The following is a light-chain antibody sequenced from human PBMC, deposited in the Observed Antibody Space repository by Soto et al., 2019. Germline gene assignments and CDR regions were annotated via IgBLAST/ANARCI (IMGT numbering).Light chain of an antibody. CDR2: DVS. CDR1: SSDVGGYNY. Sequence: QSALTQPASVSGSPGQSITISCTGTSSDVGGYNYVSWYQQHPGKAPKLMIYDVSNRPSGVSNRFSVSKSGNTASLTISGLQAEDAADYYCSSYTSSSVLFGGGTKLTVL. CDR3: SSYTSSSVL. V-gene: IGLV2-14*01. J-gene: IGLJ2*01.